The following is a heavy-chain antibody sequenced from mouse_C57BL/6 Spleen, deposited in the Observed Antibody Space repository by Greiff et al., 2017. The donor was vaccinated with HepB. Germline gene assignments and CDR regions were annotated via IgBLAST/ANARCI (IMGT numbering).Heavy chain of an antibody. CDR3: ARRESYEYLDY. V-gene: IGHV1-53*01. D-gene: IGHD6-1*02. CDR2: INPSNGGT. CDR1: CYPFTSYW. J-gene: IGHJ2*01. Sequence: QVPLQQPGTELVKPGASVKLSCKASCYPFTSYWMHWVKQRPGQGLSWIGNINPSNGGTNYHEKFKIKATLTVDKASSTAYMQLSSLTSEDSAVYYWARRESYEYLDYWGQGTTLTVSS.